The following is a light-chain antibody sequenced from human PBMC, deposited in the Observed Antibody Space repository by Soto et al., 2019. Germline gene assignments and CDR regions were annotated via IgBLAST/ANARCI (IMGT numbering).Light chain of an antibody. J-gene: IGKJ1*01. CDR2: KAS. Sequence: DIQVTQSPSTLSGSVGEIVTITCRASQTISSWLAWYQQKPGKAPKLMIYKASTLKSGVPSRFSGSGSGTEFTLTISSLQPDDFATYYCQQYNSPTWTFGQGTKVDIK. V-gene: IGKV1-5*03. CDR1: QTISSW. CDR3: QQYNSPTWT.